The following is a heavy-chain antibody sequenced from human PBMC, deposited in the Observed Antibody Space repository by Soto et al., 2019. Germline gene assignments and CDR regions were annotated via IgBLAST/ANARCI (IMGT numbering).Heavy chain of an antibody. V-gene: IGHV3-23*01. D-gene: IGHD3-10*01. CDR2: ISETGDSL. J-gene: IGHJ4*02. Sequence: DVKLLESGGGLVQPGGSLRLSCAASQFTFSSFAMTWVRQAPGKGLEWVSFISETGDSLSYAESVKGRFTISRDNSKNTLYLQMSSLRPEDKDVYYCVKGGWLDYWGQGTLVTVSS. CDR3: VKGGWLDY. CDR1: QFTFSSFA.